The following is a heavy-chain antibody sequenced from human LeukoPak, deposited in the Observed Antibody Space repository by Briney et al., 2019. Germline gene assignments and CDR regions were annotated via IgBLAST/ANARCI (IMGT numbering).Heavy chain of an antibody. Sequence: ASVKVSCKASGYTFTGYYVHWVRQAPGQGLEWMGWINPNSGGTNYAQKFQGRVTMTRDTSISTAYMELSRLRSDDTAVYYCARSGYSYGYYYYYMDVWGKGTTVTVSS. CDR1: GYTFTGYY. CDR2: INPNSGGT. D-gene: IGHD5-18*01. J-gene: IGHJ6*03. CDR3: ARSGYSYGYYYYYMDV. V-gene: IGHV1-2*02.